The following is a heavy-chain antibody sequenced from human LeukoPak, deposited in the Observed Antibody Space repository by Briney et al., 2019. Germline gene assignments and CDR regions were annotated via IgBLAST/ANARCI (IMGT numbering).Heavy chain of an antibody. CDR2: IIPIFGTA. V-gene: IGHV1-69*13. CDR3: ARGECSGGSCYRLYWFDP. J-gene: IGHJ5*02. D-gene: IGHD2-15*01. Sequence: AASVKVSCKASGYSFTNNGISWVRQAPGQGLEWMGGIIPIFGTANYAQKFQGRVTITADESTSTAYMELSSLRSEDTAVYYCARGECSGGSCYRLYWFDPWGQGTLVTVSS. CDR1: GYSFTNNG.